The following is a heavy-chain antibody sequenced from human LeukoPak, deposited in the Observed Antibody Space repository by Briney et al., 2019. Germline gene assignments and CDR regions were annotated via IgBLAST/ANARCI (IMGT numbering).Heavy chain of an antibody. CDR2: IIPIFGTA. V-gene: IGHV1-69*05. Sequence: SVKVSCKASGGTFSSYAISWVRQAPGQGLEWMGGIIPIFGTANYAQKFQGRVTITTDESTSTAYMELSSLRSEDTAVYYCARCSSTSCYKGGFYYYYYMDVWGKGTTVTVSS. CDR3: ARCSSTSCYKGGFYYYYYMDV. D-gene: IGHD2-2*02. CDR1: GGTFSSYA. J-gene: IGHJ6*03.